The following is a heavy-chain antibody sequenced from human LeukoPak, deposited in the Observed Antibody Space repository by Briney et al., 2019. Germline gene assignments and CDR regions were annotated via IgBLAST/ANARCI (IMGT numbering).Heavy chain of an antibody. CDR2: ISGSGGST. D-gene: IGHD6-13*01. CDR3: ARHTGSTWSTGY. J-gene: IGHJ4*02. V-gene: IGHV3-23*01. CDR1: GFTFSNYA. Sequence: GGSLRLSCAASGFTFSNYAMSWVRQAPGKGLEWVSAISGSGGSTYYADSVKGRFTISRDISNNTLYLRMSSLRAGDTAVYYCARHTGSTWSTGYWGQGTLVTVSS.